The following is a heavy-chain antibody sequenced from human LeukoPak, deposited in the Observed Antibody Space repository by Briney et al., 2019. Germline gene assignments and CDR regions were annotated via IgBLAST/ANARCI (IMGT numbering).Heavy chain of an antibody. D-gene: IGHD2-15*01. V-gene: IGHV1-69*04. Sequence: SVKVSCKASGGTFSSYAISWVRQAPGQGLEWMGRIIPILGIANYAQKFQGRVTITADKSTSTAYMELSSLRSDDTAVYYCARGRMYDAFDIWGQGTMVTVSS. CDR2: IIPILGIA. CDR1: GGTFSSYA. J-gene: IGHJ3*02. CDR3: ARGRMYDAFDI.